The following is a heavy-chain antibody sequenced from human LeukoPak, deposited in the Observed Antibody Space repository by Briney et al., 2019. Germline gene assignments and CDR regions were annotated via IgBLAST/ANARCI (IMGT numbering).Heavy chain of an antibody. CDR2: MNPNSGNT. CDR3: ARVPQYSSSWYLDP. CDR1: GYTFTSYD. V-gene: IGHV1-8*01. J-gene: IGHJ5*02. Sequence: ASVKVSCKASGYTFTSYDINWVRQATGQGLEWMGWMNPNSGNTGYAQKFQGRVTMTRNTSISTAYMELSSLRPEDTAVYYCARVPQYSSSWYLDPRGQGTLVTVSS. D-gene: IGHD6-13*01.